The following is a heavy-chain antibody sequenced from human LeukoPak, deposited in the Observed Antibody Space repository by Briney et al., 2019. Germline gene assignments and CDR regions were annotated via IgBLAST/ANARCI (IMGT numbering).Heavy chain of an antibody. V-gene: IGHV5-51*01. Sequence: GESLKIYCQGSGYSFTSYWIGWVRQMPGKGLGWMGIIYPGDSDTRYSPSFQGQVTISADKSISTAYLQWSSLKASDTAMYYCATVDTAMGRFDPWGQGALVTVSS. CDR2: IYPGDSDT. J-gene: IGHJ5*02. CDR3: ATVDTAMGRFDP. D-gene: IGHD5-18*01. CDR1: GYSFTSYW.